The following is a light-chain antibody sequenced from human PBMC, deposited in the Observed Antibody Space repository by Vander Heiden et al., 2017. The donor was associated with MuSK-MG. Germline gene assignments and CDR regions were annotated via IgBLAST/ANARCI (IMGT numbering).Light chain of an antibody. V-gene: IGKV3-15*01. CDR3: QQYKNGHHGPIT. Sequence: EIVMTQSPATLSVSPGERATLSCRASQSVSSNLAWYQQKPGQAPRLLIYGASTRATGSPDRFSGSGYGKEFTLTISSLQSEECAVYYCQQYKNGHHGPITFGQGTRLEIK. CDR1: QSVSSN. CDR2: GAS. J-gene: IGKJ5*01.